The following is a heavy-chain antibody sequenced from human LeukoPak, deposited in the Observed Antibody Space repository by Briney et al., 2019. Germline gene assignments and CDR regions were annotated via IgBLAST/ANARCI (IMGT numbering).Heavy chain of an antibody. D-gene: IGHD5-18*01. CDR3: ARIIRGYSYGAFDY. CDR2: IYYSGST. V-gene: IGHV4-59*01. CDR1: GVSISSYY. Sequence: SETLSLTCTVSGVSISSYYWSWIRQPPGKGLEWIGYIYYSGSTNYNPSLKSRVTISVDTSKNQFSLKLSSVTAADTAVYYCARIIRGYSYGAFDYWGQGTLVTVSS. J-gene: IGHJ4*02.